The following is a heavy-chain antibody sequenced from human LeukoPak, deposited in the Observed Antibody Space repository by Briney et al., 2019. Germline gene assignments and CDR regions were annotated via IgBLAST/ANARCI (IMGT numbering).Heavy chain of an antibody. J-gene: IGHJ1*01. CDR1: GDSISSDY. Sequence: PSETLSLTCSVSGDSISSDYWSWIRQPPGKGLGWIGYIYRIGNTDYNPSLKSRVTISLDTSKNQLSLNLTSVTAAETAVYYCVGRGQRYFRDWGQGTLVTVSS. CDR2: IYRIGNT. V-gene: IGHV4-4*08. CDR3: VGRGQRYFRD.